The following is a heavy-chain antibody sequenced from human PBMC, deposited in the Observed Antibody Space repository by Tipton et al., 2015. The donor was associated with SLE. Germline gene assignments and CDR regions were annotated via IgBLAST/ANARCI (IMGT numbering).Heavy chain of an antibody. Sequence: TLSLTCAVYGGSFSGYYWTWIRQPPGKGLEWIGEINHSGNTNFNSSLKSRVTISVDTSRNQFSLKLTSVTAADTAVYFCARAPLGQRQTGYWYFDLWGRGTLVTVSS. V-gene: IGHV4-34*01. J-gene: IGHJ2*01. CDR3: ARAPLGQRQTGYWYFDL. CDR1: GGSFSGYY. CDR2: INHSGNT. D-gene: IGHD1/OR15-1a*01.